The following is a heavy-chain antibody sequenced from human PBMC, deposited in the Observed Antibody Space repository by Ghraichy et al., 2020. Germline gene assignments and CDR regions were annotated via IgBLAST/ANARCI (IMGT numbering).Heavy chain of an antibody. CDR2: IRYDGSNK. V-gene: IGHV3-30*02. Sequence: GGSLRLSCATSGFTFSSYGMHWVRQAPGKGLEWVAFIRYDGSNKYYADSVKGRFTISRDNSKNTLYLQMNSLRAEDTAVYYCAKDAHNWNDRHYYYYMDVWGKGTTVTVSS. J-gene: IGHJ6*03. D-gene: IGHD1-20*01. CDR3: AKDAHNWNDRHYYYYMDV. CDR1: GFTFSSYG.